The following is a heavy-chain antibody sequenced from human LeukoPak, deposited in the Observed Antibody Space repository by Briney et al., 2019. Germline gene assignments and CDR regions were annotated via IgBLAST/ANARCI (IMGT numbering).Heavy chain of an antibody. CDR3: TRIGDYVWDDLSGY. Sequence: PGGSLRLSCAASGFTFGNYGMNWIRQAPGKGLEWVSVISGSGGSTYYADSVKGRFTISRDNSKNTLYLQMNSLKTEDTAVYYCTRIGDYVWDDLSGYWGQGTLVTVSS. D-gene: IGHD3-16*01. CDR1: GFTFGNYG. V-gene: IGHV3-23*01. J-gene: IGHJ4*02. CDR2: ISGSGGST.